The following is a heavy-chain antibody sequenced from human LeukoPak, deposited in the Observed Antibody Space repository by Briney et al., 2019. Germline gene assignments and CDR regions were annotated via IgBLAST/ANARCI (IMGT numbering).Heavy chain of an antibody. CDR1: GVSISSYH. CDR3: ARKDGDY. D-gene: IGHD2-15*01. Sequence: KTSETLSLTCTVSGVSISSYHWSWIRQPPVKGLEWIGYIYNSGSTNYNPSLKSRVTISVDTSKNQVSLKLSSVTAADTAVYYCARKDGDYWGRGILVTVSS. J-gene: IGHJ4*02. V-gene: IGHV4-59*01. CDR2: IYNSGST.